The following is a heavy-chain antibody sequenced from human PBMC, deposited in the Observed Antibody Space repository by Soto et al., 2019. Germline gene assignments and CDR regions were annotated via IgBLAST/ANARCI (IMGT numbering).Heavy chain of an antibody. CDR1: GFTFSSYG. CDR2: ISYDGSNK. Sequence: QVQLVESGGGVVQPGRSLRLSCAASGFTFSSYGMHWVRQAPGKGLEWVAVISYDGSNKYYADSVKGRFTISRDNSKNTLYLQMNSLRAEDTAVYYYAKDQGNWNYLDYWGQGTLVTVSS. CDR3: AKDQGNWNYLDY. V-gene: IGHV3-30*18. J-gene: IGHJ4*02. D-gene: IGHD1-20*01.